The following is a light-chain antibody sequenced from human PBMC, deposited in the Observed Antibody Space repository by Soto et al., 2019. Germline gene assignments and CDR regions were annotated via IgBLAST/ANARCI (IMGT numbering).Light chain of an antibody. CDR2: DVS. CDR1: SSDVGGYNY. V-gene: IGLV2-14*03. CDR3: SSYTSTNTVV. J-gene: IGLJ2*01. Sequence: QSVLTQPASVSGSPGQSITISCTGTSSDVGGYNYVSWYQQHPGKAPKLMIYDVSNRPSGVSNRFSGSKSGNTASLTISGLQAEDAAEYYCSSYTSTNTVVFGGGTKLTVL.